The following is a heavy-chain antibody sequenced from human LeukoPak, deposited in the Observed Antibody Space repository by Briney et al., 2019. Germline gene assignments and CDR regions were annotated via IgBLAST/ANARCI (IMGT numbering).Heavy chain of an antibody. CDR1: GFTFSDYR. Sequence: GGSLRLSCAASGFTFSDYRMHWVRQAPGKGLVWVSGISSDGSTTSYADSVKGRFTISRDNAKNTLFLQMNSLRAEDTAVYYCAFGLGELSAWGQGTLVTVSS. D-gene: IGHD3-16*02. V-gene: IGHV3-74*01. CDR3: AFGLGELSA. J-gene: IGHJ4*02. CDR2: ISSDGSTT.